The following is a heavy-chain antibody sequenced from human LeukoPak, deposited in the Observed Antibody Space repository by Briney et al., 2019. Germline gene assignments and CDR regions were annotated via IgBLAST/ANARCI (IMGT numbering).Heavy chain of an antibody. Sequence: SETLSLTCTVSGGSISSSLYHWGWIRQSPGKNLEWIGSIYYSGSTYYNPSLKSRVTISVDTSKNQFSLKLRSVTAADTAVYYCARQGFYGSGSYYQSSRSKLNWFDPWGQGTLVTVSS. D-gene: IGHD3-10*01. J-gene: IGHJ5*02. CDR2: IYYSGST. CDR1: GGSISSSLYH. CDR3: ARQGFYGSGSYYQSSRSKLNWFDP. V-gene: IGHV4-39*01.